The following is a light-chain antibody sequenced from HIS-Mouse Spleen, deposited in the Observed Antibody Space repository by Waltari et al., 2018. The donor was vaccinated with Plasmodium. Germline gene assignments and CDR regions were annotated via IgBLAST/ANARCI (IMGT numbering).Light chain of an antibody. CDR1: RSDVGGCNY. Sequence: QSALTQPRPVPGSPGQSGTISCPGTRSDVGGCNYVPWYQQHPCKAPKLMVYDVSKRPSGVPDRFSGSKSGNTASLTISGLQAEDEADYYCCSYAGSYTFVFGTGTKVTVL. CDR2: DVS. J-gene: IGLJ1*01. CDR3: CSYAGSYTFV. V-gene: IGLV2-11*01.